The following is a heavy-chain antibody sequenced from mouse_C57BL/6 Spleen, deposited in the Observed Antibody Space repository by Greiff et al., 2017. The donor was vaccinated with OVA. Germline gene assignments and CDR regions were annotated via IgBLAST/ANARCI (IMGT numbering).Heavy chain of an antibody. J-gene: IGHJ1*03. V-gene: IGHV8-8*01. D-gene: IGHD1-1*01. CDR1: GFSLSTFGMG. Sequence: QVTLKESGPGILQPSQTLSLTCSFSGFSLSTFGMGVGWIRQPSGKGLEWLAHIWWDDDKYYNPALKSRLTISKDTSKNQVFLKLANVDTADTATYYCARIAYYGSSYSYWYFDVWGTGTTVTVSS. CDR3: ARIAYYGSSYSYWYFDV. CDR2: IWWDDDK.